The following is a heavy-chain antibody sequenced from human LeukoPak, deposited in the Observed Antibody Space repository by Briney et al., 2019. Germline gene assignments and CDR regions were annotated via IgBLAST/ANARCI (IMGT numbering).Heavy chain of an antibody. CDR3: ARADGSGSYYSVPFD. V-gene: IGHV3-30*04. Sequence: PGRSQRLSCTASGFTFTSYAMHWLRQAPGKGLEWVAVISYDGSNKYFADSVKGRFTISRDNSKNTLYLQMNILRTEDTAMYYCARADGSGSYYSVPFDWGQGTLVTVSS. CDR2: ISYDGSNK. D-gene: IGHD3-10*01. J-gene: IGHJ4*02. CDR1: GFTFTSYA.